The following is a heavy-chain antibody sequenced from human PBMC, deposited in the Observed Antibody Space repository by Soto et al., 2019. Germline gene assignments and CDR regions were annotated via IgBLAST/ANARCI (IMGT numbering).Heavy chain of an antibody. CDR1: GGSAGTYNYY. J-gene: IGHJ4*02. CDR3: ARGPTVTTDY. Sequence: SXALSLTCTGSGGSAGTYNYYCSWIRQPPGKGLEWVGYIFYSGSTYYNPSLKSRLTISVDTSKNQFSLKLTSVTAADTAVYYCARGPTVTTDYWGQGTLVTVS. CDR2: IFYSGST. D-gene: IGHD4-17*01. V-gene: IGHV4-30-4*01.